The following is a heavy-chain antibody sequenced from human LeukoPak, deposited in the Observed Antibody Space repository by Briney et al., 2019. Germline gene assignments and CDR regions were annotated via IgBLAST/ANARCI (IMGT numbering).Heavy chain of an antibody. CDR2: MNPNSGNT. J-gene: IGHJ4*02. CDR3: ARAWDSSGYYRIDY. CDR1: GYTFTSYD. D-gene: IGHD3-22*01. V-gene: IGHV1-8*01. Sequence: ASVKVSCKASGYTFTSYDINWVRQATGQGLEWMGWMNPNSGNTGYAQKFQGRVTMTRNTSISTAYMELSRLRSDDTAVYYCARAWDSSGYYRIDYWGQGTLVTVSS.